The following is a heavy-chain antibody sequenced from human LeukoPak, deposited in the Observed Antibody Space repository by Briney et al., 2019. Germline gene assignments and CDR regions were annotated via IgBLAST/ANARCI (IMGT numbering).Heavy chain of an antibody. Sequence: GGSRRLSCAASVFTFSSYAMSWVRQAPGKGLEWVSGFSGGDGSTSYADSVKGRFPLSRDNSKNALSLQMNRLSPEHRAVYLCAKGKVVPASKYDDWGKGTLVTVSS. V-gene: IGHV3-23*01. CDR2: FSGGDGST. J-gene: IGHJ4*02. CDR3: AKGKVVPASKYDD. D-gene: IGHD2-2*01. CDR1: VFTFSSYA.